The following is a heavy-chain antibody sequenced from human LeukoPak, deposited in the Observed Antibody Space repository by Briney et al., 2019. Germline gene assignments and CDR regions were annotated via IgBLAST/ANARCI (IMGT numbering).Heavy chain of an antibody. CDR2: IYYSGST. J-gene: IGHJ4*02. CDR3: ARDEESSSSGGY. CDR1: GGSISSYY. D-gene: IGHD6-6*01. Sequence: PSETLSLTCTVSGGSISSYYWSWIRQPPGKGLEWIGYIYYSGSTYYNPSLKSRVTISVDTSKNQFSLKLSSVTAADTAVYYCARDEESSSSGGYWGQGTLVTVSS. V-gene: IGHV4-59*12.